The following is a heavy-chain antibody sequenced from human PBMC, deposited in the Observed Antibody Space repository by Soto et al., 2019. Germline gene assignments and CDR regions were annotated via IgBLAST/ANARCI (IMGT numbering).Heavy chain of an antibody. J-gene: IGHJ6*02. Sequence: QVQLQQWGAGLLKPSETLSLTCAVYGGPFSGYYWSWIRQPPGKGLEWIGEINHSGSTNYNPSLKIRVTISVDTSKTQFSRQLSSVTAADTAVYYCARAAPEAHYYYGMDVWGQGTPVAVSS. CDR1: GGPFSGYY. CDR3: ARAAPEAHYYYGMDV. V-gene: IGHV4-34*01. CDR2: INHSGST.